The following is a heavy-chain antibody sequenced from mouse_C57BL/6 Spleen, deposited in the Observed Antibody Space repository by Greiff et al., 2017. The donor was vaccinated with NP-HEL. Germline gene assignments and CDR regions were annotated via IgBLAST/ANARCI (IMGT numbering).Heavy chain of an antibody. CDR3: AREVFITTVVATRYFDV. J-gene: IGHJ1*03. Sequence: VQLQQSGAELARPGASVKLSCKASGYTFTSYGISWVKQRPGQGLEWIGEIYPRSGNTYYNEKFKGKATLTADKSSSTAYMELRSLTSEDSAVYFCAREVFITTVVATRYFDVWGTGTTVTVSS. CDR2: IYPRSGNT. V-gene: IGHV1-81*01. D-gene: IGHD1-1*01. CDR1: GYTFTSYG.